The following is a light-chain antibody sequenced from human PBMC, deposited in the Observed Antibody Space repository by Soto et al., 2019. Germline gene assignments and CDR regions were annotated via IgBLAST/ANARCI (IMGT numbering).Light chain of an antibody. V-gene: IGLV2-8*01. CDR2: EVN. Sequence: QSVLTQPPSASGSPGQSVTISCTGTSNDVGGYVYVSWYQQYPGKAPKLMIYEVNKRASGVPDRFSGSKSGNTASLTVPGLQAEDEADYYCSSYAGTNIDVVFGGGTKLTVL. CDR3: SSYAGTNIDVV. J-gene: IGLJ2*01. CDR1: SNDVGGYVY.